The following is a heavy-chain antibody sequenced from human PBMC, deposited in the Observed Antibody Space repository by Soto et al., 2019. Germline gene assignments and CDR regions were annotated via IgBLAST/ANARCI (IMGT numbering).Heavy chain of an antibody. V-gene: IGHV3-30-3*01. CDR2: ISYDGSNK. J-gene: IGHJ5*02. Sequence: HPGGSLSLSCAASGFTFSSYAMHWVRQAPGKGLEWVAVISYDGSNKYYADSVKGRFTISRDNSKNTLYLQMNSLRAEDTAVYYCARDEMTTVITNWFDPWGQGTLVTVSS. CDR1: GFTFSSYA. D-gene: IGHD4-17*01. CDR3: ARDEMTTVITNWFDP.